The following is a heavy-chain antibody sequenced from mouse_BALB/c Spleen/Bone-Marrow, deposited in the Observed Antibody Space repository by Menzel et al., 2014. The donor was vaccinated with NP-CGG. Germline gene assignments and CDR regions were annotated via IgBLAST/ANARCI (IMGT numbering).Heavy chain of an antibody. Sequence: QVQLQQSGAELVKPGASVKLSCKASGYTFPSYYMCWVKQRPGHGLEWIGEINPSHGGTNFNEKFKSKATLTVDKSSSTAYRSLSSLTSEDSAGYYCTRSRRAMDHWGQGTTVTVYS. CDR2: INPSHGGT. J-gene: IGHJ4*01. D-gene: IGHD2-12*01. CDR1: GYTFPSYY. CDR3: TRSRRAMDH. V-gene: IGHV1S81*02.